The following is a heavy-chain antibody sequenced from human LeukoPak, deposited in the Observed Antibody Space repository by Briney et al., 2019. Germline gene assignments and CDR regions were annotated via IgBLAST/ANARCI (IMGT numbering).Heavy chain of an antibody. CDR3: ARDAAGSWFDP. D-gene: IGHD3-10*01. V-gene: IGHV3-7*01. CDR2: IKQDGSEK. J-gene: IGHJ5*02. Sequence: GGSLRLSCAASGFTFSSYWMSWVRQAPGKGLEWVANIKQDGSEKYYVDSVKGRFTISRDDAKNSLYLQMNSLRAEDTAVYYCARDAAGSWFDPWGQGTLVTVSS. CDR1: GFTFSSYW.